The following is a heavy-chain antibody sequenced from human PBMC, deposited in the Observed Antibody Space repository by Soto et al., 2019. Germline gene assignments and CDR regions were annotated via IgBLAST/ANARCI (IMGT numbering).Heavy chain of an antibody. CDR2: IYYSGST. J-gene: IGHJ4*02. V-gene: IGHV4-59*08. CDR1: GGSISSYY. CDR3: ARHFSPDMIDTPFDY. D-gene: IGHD3-22*01. Sequence: PSETLSLTCTVSGGSISSYYWSWIRQPPGKGLEWIGYIYYSGSTNYNPSLKSRVTISVDTSKNQFSLKLSSVTAADTAVYYCARHFSPDMIDTPFDYWGQGTLVTVSS.